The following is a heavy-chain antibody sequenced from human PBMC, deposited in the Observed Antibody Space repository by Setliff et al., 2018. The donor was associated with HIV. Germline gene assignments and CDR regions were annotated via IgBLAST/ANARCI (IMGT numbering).Heavy chain of an antibody. V-gene: IGHV2-5*02. CDR1: GFSLSSNGEA. J-gene: IGHJ6*03. CDR3: AHRVTDPVPYYYMDV. D-gene: IGHD2-21*02. CDR2: IYWDDFE. Sequence: SGPTLVNPTQALTLTCTFSGFSLSSNGEAVGWIRQPPGGALEWLAIIYWDDFEHFNPSLQNRLIITKDASKNQAVLTMTNMDPADTATYYCAHRVTDPVPYYYMDVWGKGTTVTVSS.